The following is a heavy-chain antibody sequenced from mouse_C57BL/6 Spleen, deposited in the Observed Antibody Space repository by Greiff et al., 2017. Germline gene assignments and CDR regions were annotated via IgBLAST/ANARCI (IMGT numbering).Heavy chain of an antibody. Sequence: VQLQESGAELAKPGASVKLSCKASGYTFTSYWMHWVKQRPGQGLEWIGYINPSSGYTKYNQKFKDKATLTADKSSSTAYMQLSSLTYEDSAVYYCARPPDSSGYWFAYWGQGTLVTVSA. CDR3: ARPPDSSGYWFAY. V-gene: IGHV1-7*01. CDR2: INPSSGYT. J-gene: IGHJ3*01. CDR1: GYTFTSYW. D-gene: IGHD3-2*02.